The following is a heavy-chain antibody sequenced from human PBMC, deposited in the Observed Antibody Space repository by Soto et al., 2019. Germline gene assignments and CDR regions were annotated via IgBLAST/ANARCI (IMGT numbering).Heavy chain of an antibody. V-gene: IGHV3-23*01. Sequence: GGSLRLSCEASGFTFSNYGMSWVRQAPGKGLECVSIISGSGATSYYADSVKGRFTISRDNSLSMLHLQMNSLRAEDTAVYYCAKDRLRSPGGGVDVWGQGTTVTVSS. CDR1: GFTFSNYG. CDR3: AKDRLRSPGGGVDV. CDR2: ISGSGATS. D-gene: IGHD4-17*01. J-gene: IGHJ6*02.